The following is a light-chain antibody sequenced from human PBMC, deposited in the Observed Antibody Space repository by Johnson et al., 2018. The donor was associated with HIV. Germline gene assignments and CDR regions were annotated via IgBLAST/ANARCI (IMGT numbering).Light chain of an antibody. CDR3: ESWDSSLSTGSFV. J-gene: IGLJ1*01. CDR2: DNN. CDR1: SSNIGNNY. V-gene: IGLV1-51*01. Sequence: QSVLTQPPSVSAAPGQKVTISCSGSSSNIGNNYVSWYQQLPGTAPKLLIYDNNKRPSGIPDRFSGSKSGTSATLDITGLQTGDDGAYYCESWDSSLSTGSFVFCTGTKVTF.